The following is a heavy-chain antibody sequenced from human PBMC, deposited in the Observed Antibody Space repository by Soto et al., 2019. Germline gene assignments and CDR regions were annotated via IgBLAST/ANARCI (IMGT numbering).Heavy chain of an antibody. CDR3: ARASVIPDYFDY. CDR1: GGSISSGGYY. V-gene: IGHV4-31*03. CDR2: IYYSGST. D-gene: IGHD2-21*01. Sequence: SETLSLTCTVSGGSISSGGYYWSWIRQHPGTGLEWIGYIYYSGSTYYNPSLKSRVTISVDTSKNQFSLKLSSVTAADTAVYYCARASVIPDYFDYWGQGTLVTVSS. J-gene: IGHJ4*02.